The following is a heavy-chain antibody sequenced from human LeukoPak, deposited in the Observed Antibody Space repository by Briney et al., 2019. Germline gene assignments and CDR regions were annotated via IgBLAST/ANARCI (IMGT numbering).Heavy chain of an antibody. V-gene: IGHV5-51*01. CDR1: GYTFTSYW. D-gene: IGHD1-26*01. CDR2: IYPSDSDT. Sequence: GESLKISCKTSGYTFTSYWIGWVRQLPGKGLEWMGIIYPSDSDTRYSPSFQGQATISADKSISTAYLQWSSLKASDTAMYYCARRDSGSFLDYWGQGTLVTVSS. CDR3: ARRDSGSFLDY. J-gene: IGHJ4*02.